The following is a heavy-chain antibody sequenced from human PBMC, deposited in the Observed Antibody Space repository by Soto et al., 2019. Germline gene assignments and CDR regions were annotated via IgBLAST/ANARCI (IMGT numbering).Heavy chain of an antibody. CDR3: ARASAEVIYFAY. CDR1: GGSISSGGYY. CDR2: INYSGST. J-gene: IGHJ4*02. Sequence: QVQLQESGPGLVKPSQTLSLTCTGSGGSISSGGYYWSWIRQHPGKGLEWIGYINYSGSTYYYPSLKGRVTLSVDTSKNHFSLKLSSVTAADTAVYVCARASAEVIYFAYWGQGTVITVFS. V-gene: IGHV4-31*03.